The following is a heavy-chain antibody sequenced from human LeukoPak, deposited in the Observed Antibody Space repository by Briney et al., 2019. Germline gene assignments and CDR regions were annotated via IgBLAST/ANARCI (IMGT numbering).Heavy chain of an antibody. CDR2: ITSRSTT. J-gene: IGHJ4*02. Sequence: GGSLRLSCAASGFIFSHYGMNWVRQAPGKGLERVLGITSRSTTYYADSVKGRFTISRDNSKNMVWLQINSPTAEDTATYYCAKDGNWARFEDWGQGTLVTVSS. D-gene: IGHD7-27*01. CDR3: AKDGNWARFED. V-gene: IGHV3-23*01. CDR1: GFIFSHYG.